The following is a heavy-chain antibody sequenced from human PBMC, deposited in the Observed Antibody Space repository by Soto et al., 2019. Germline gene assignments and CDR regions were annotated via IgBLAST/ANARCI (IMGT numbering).Heavy chain of an antibody. V-gene: IGHV4-34*01. Sequence: QVQLQQWGAGLLKPSETLSLTCAVYGGYFSGYYWGRVRQPPGKGLEWIGEINHSGSTNYNPSLKSRVTISVDKSKNHFTMKLSIMTATDTAVSCCARGYISIINAFDIWGQGTMVTVSS. CDR3: ARGYISIINAFDI. J-gene: IGHJ3*02. CDR1: GGYFSGYY. CDR2: INHSGST. D-gene: IGHD3-3*02.